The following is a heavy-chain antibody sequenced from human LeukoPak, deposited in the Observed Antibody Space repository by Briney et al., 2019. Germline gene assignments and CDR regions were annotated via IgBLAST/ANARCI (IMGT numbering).Heavy chain of an antibody. CDR1: GFTFNTYV. CDR2: IDTDGKTT. CDR3: VRDKDGYNF. Sequence: GGSLRLSCAASGFTFNTYVMHWVRQAPGKGLVWVARIDTDGKTTTYADSVKGRFTISRDNAKSMLYVQMNSLRAEDTAVYYCVRDKDGYNFWGQGTLVSVSS. D-gene: IGHD5-24*01. V-gene: IGHV3-74*01. J-gene: IGHJ4*02.